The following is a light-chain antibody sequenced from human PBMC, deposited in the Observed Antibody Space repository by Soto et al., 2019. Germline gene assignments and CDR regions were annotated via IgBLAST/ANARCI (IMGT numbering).Light chain of an antibody. V-gene: IGKV3-20*01. CDR2: GAS. J-gene: IGKJ2*01. Sequence: EIVLTQSPGTLSLSPGERATLSCRASQSVSSSYLAWYQQKPGQAPRLLIYGASNRPTGIPARFSGSGSGTDFTLTISRLEPEDFAVYYCQQYGSSPYTFGQGTKPEIK. CDR3: QQYGSSPYT. CDR1: QSVSSSY.